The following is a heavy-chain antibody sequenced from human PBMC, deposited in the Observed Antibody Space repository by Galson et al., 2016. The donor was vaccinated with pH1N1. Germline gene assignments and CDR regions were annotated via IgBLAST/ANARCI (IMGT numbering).Heavy chain of an antibody. D-gene: IGHD1-1*01. Sequence: QSGAEVKKPGESLKISCKGSGYGFPTSWIGWARQMPGKGLEWMGSIYLDDSDTRYSPSFQGQVTISADKSIRTTYLQWSSLKASDTAIYYCARHVPLDPPVEYYYIDVWGKGTTVIVSS. CDR1: GYGFPTSW. V-gene: IGHV5-51*01. CDR2: IYLDDSDT. CDR3: ARHVPLDPPVEYYYIDV. J-gene: IGHJ6*03.